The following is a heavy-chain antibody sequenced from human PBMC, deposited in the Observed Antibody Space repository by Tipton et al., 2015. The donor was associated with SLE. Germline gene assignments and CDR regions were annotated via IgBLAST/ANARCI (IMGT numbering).Heavy chain of an antibody. CDR3: ARGSSGFYWRWFDP. D-gene: IGHD3-22*01. Sequence: TLSLTCTVSGDSISNSYWSWIRQPPGKGLEWIGYFYTQSTNYNPSPESRVTISVDTSKNQLYLDLTAVTAADTAGYYCARGSSGFYWRWFDPWGQGTLVTVPS. J-gene: IGHJ5*02. V-gene: IGHV4-4*08. CDR2: FYTQST. CDR1: GDSISNSY.